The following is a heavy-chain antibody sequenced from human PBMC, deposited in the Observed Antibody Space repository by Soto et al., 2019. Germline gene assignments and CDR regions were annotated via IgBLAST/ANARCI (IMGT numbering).Heavy chain of an antibody. CDR1: GFTFSSYG. CDR3: AKDRMVAAAGTSAFDI. D-gene: IGHD6-13*01. V-gene: IGHV3-30*18. Sequence: GGSLRLSCAASGFTFSSYGMHWVRQAPGKGLEWVAVISYDGSNKYYADSVKGRFTISRDNSKNTLYLQMNSLRAEDTAVYYCAKDRMVAAAGTSAFDIWGQGTMVT. CDR2: ISYDGSNK. J-gene: IGHJ3*02.